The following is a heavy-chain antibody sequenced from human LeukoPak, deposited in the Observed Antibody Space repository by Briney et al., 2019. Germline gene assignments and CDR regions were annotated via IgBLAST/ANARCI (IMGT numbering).Heavy chain of an antibody. J-gene: IGHJ4*02. CDR3: ARGLSGWYPRVVFDY. D-gene: IGHD6-19*01. CDR1: GFTFSSYA. V-gene: IGHV3-30-3*01. Sequence: GGSLRLSCAASGFTFSSYAMHWVRQAPGKGLEWVAVISYDGSNKYYADSVKGRFTISRDNSKNTLYLQMNSLRAEDTAVYYCARGLSGWYPRVVFDYWGQGTLVTVSS. CDR2: ISYDGSNK.